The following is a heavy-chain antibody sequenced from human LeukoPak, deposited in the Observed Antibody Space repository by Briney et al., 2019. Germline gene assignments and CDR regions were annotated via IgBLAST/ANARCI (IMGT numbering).Heavy chain of an antibody. CDR3: TRDDPPTGIDP. Sequence: SQTLSLTCVISVDSVSSNSASWNWIRQSPSSCLECLGRTYYRSKWYNDYAVSVKSRITISADTSKNQFSLQLNSVTPEDTAVYYCTRDDPPTGIDPWGQGTLVTVSS. CDR2: TYYRSKWYN. J-gene: IGHJ5*02. D-gene: IGHD1-1*01. CDR1: VDSVSSNSAS. V-gene: IGHV6-1*01.